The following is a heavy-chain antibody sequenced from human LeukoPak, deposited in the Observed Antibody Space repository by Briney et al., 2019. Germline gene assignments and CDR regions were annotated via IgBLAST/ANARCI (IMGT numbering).Heavy chain of an antibody. J-gene: IGHJ3*02. V-gene: IGHV4-31*03. CDR3: AREGSWLRDGQLGYAFDI. CDR2: IYYSGST. CDR1: GGSISSGGYY. Sequence: SETLSLTCTVSGGSISSGGYYWSWIRQHPGKGLEWIGYIYYSGSTYYNPSLKSRVTISVDTSKNQFSLKLSSVTAADTAVYYCAREGSWLRDGQLGYAFDIWGQGTMVTVSS. D-gene: IGHD5-24*01.